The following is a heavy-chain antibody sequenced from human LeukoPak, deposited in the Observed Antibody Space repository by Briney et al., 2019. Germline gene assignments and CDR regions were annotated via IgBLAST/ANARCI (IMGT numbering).Heavy chain of an antibody. CDR2: ISGSGGNT. D-gene: IGHD3-10*01. J-gene: IGHJ4*02. CDR1: GFTFSRYA. Sequence: GGSLRLSCAASGFTFSRYAMNWVRQAPGKGLEWVSAISGSGGNTHYADSVKGRFTISRDNSKNTLYVQMNSLRAEDTAVYYCAKLAPYGSGSYYLPGGYWGQGTLVTVSS. V-gene: IGHV3-23*01. CDR3: AKLAPYGSGSYYLPGGY.